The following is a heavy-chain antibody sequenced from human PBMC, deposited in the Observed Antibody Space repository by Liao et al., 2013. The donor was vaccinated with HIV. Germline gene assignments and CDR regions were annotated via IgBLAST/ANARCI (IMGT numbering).Heavy chain of an antibody. CDR2: IYESGFT. V-gene: IGHV4-30-4*08. Sequence: QVQLQVSSPGLVKPSQTLSLTCTVSGGSMSSGDYYWSWIRQAPGKGLEWIGYIYESGFTDYNPSLKSRLTISEDTSKDQFSLRLTSVTAADTAVYYCAARFTISGVAIPHALDIWGQGTMVTVSS. D-gene: IGHD3-3*01. CDR3: AARFTISGVAIPHALDI. CDR1: GGSMSSGDYY. J-gene: IGHJ3*02.